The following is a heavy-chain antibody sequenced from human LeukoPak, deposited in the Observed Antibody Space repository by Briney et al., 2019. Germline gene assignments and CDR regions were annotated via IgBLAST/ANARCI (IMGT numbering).Heavy chain of an antibody. V-gene: IGHV1-2*02. Sequence: ASVKVSCKASGYTFTGYYMHWVRQAPGQGLEWMGWINPNSGGTNYAQKFQGRVTMTRDTSISTAYMELSRLRSDDTAVYYCARDPRPKKGDFDYWGQGTLVTVSS. CDR2: INPNSGGT. CDR1: GYTFTGYY. J-gene: IGHJ4*02. D-gene: IGHD6-6*01. CDR3: ARDPRPKKGDFDY.